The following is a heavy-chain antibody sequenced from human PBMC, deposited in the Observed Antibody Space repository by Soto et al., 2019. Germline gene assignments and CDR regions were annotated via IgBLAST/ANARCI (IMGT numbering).Heavy chain of an antibody. Sequence: PGGSLRLSCAASGFTFSSYGMHWVRQAPGKGLEWVAVISYDGSNKYYADSVKGRFTISRDNSKNTLYLQMNSLRAEDTAVYYCAKDMIVVVISNWFDPWGQGTLVTVSS. CDR2: ISYDGSNK. V-gene: IGHV3-30*18. CDR3: AKDMIVVVISNWFDP. D-gene: IGHD3-22*01. J-gene: IGHJ5*02. CDR1: GFTFSSYG.